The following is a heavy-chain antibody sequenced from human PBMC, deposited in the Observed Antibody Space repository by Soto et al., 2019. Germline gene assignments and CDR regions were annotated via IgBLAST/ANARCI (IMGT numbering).Heavy chain of an antibody. Sequence: SETLSLTCTVSGGSFSSSNYYWGWIRQSPGKGLEWIGNIFYGGGSGVAYYSPSLKSRVTISVDTSKNQFSLNMRSLTAADTAVYFCARRGGGDSLFDSWGQGKLLTVSS. J-gene: IGHJ4*02. V-gene: IGHV4-39*01. D-gene: IGHD4-17*01. CDR1: GGSFSSSNYY. CDR2: IFYGGGSGVA. CDR3: ARRGGGDSLFDS.